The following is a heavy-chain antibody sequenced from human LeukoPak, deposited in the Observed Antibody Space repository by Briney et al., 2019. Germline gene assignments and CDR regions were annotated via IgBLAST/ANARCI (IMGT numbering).Heavy chain of an antibody. V-gene: IGHV1-2*02. CDR1: GYIFTGYY. Sequence: ASVKVSCEASGYIFTGYYLHWVRQAPGKGLEWMGWINPNSGGTNYAQKFQGRVTMTRDTSISTAYTELSRLRSDDTAVHYCARDDGYCSGGSCYGKFDYWGQGTLVTVSS. J-gene: IGHJ4*02. CDR2: INPNSGGT. CDR3: ARDDGYCSGGSCYGKFDY. D-gene: IGHD2-15*01.